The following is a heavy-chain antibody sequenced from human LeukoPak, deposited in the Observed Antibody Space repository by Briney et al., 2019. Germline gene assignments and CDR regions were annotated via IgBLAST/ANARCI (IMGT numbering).Heavy chain of an antibody. J-gene: IGHJ6*02. CDR1: GGSISSGGYY. CDR3: ARWPRETVTYYYYGMDV. D-gene: IGHD1-1*01. CDR2: IYYSGST. V-gene: IGHV4-31*03. Sequence: SETLSLTCTVSGGSISSGGYYWSWIRQHPGKGLEWIGYIYYSGSTYYNPSLKSRVTISVDTSKNQFSLKLSSVTAADTAVYYCARWPRETVTYYYYGMDVWGQGTTVTVSS.